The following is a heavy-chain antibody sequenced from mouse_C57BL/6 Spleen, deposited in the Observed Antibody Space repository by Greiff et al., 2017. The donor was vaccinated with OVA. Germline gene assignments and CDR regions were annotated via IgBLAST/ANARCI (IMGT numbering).Heavy chain of an antibody. V-gene: IGHV1-82*01. J-gene: IGHJ2*01. D-gene: IGHD4-1*01. Sequence: VKLQESGPELVKPGASVKISCKASGYAFSSSWMNWVKQRPGKGLEWIGRIYPGDGDTNYNGKFKGKATLTADKSSSTAYMQLSSLTSEDSAVYFCAKLTGHDYWGQGTTLTVSS. CDR1: GYAFSSSW. CDR2: IYPGDGDT. CDR3: AKLTGHDY.